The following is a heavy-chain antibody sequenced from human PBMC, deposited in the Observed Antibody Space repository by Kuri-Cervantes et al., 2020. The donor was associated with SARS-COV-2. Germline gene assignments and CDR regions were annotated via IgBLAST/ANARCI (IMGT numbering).Heavy chain of an antibody. CDR1: GFTFSSYA. Sequence: GESLKISCSASGFTFSSYAMHWVRQAPGKGLEYVSAISSNGSSTYYADSVKGRSTISRDNSKNTLYLQMSSLRAEDTAVYYCVKDVGYGDLAFGYWGQGTLVTVSS. V-gene: IGHV3-64D*08. CDR2: ISSNGSST. CDR3: VKDVGYGDLAFGY. J-gene: IGHJ4*02. D-gene: IGHD4-17*01.